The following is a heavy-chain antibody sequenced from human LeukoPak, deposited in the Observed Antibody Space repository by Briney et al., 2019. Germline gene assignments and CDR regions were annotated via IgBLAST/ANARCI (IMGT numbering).Heavy chain of an antibody. V-gene: IGHV3-53*01. D-gene: IGHD6-13*01. CDR1: GFTVSSNY. CDR3: AKDYGEQQLVLQNY. CDR2: IYSGGST. Sequence: QAGGSLRLSCAASGFTVSSNYMSWVRQAPGKGLEWVSVIYSGGSTYYADSVKGRFTISRDNSKNTLYLQMNSLRAEDTAVYYCAKDYGEQQLVLQNYWGQGTLVTVSS. J-gene: IGHJ4*02.